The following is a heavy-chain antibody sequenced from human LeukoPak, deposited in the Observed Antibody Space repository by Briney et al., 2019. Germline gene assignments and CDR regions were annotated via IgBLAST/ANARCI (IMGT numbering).Heavy chain of an antibody. CDR1: GFTFDDYA. CDR3: AKDLTIAVAGTIIDY. J-gene: IGHJ4*02. CDR2: ISWNSGSI. V-gene: IGHV3-9*01. Sequence: GGSLRLSCAASGFTFDDYAMHWVRQAPRKGLEWVSGISWNSGSIGYADSVKGRFTISRDNAKNSPYLQMNSLRAEDTALYYCAKDLTIAVAGTIIDYWGQGTLVTVSS. D-gene: IGHD6-19*01.